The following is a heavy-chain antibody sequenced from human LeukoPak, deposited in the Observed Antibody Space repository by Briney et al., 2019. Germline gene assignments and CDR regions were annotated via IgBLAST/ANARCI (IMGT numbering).Heavy chain of an antibody. V-gene: IGHV4-34*01. CDR1: GGSFSGYY. J-gene: IGHJ4*02. D-gene: IGHD3-22*01. Sequence: SETLSLTCAVYGGSFSGYYWSWIRQPPGKGLEWIGEINHSGSTNYNPSLKSRVTISVDTSKNQFSLKLSSVTAADTAVYYCASLNYYDSSGYYNYWGQGTLVTVSS. CDR3: ASLNYYDSSGYYNY. CDR2: INHSGST.